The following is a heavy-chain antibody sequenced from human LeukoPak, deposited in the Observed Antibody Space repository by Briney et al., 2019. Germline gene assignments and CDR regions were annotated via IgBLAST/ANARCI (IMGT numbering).Heavy chain of an antibody. V-gene: IGHV4-30-2*01. Sequence: ASETLSLTCAVSGGSISSGGYSWTWIRQPPGKGLEWIGFLYHSGSTYYNPSLKSRVTISVDRSKNQFSLKLSSVTAADTAVYYCAREGRELPDYWGQGTLVTVSS. J-gene: IGHJ4*02. D-gene: IGHD1-26*01. CDR1: GGSISSGGYS. CDR2: LYHSGST. CDR3: AREGRELPDY.